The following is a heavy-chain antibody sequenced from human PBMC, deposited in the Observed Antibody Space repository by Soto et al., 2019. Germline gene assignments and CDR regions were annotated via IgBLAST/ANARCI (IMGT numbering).Heavy chain of an antibody. Sequence: PGGSLRLSCAASGFTFSSYSMNWVRQAPGKGLEWVSYISSSSTIYYADSVKGRFTISRDNAKNSLYLQMNSLRAEDTAVYYCARHPERIAEIGWFDPWGQGP. CDR2: ISSSSTI. CDR3: ARHPERIAEIGWFDP. J-gene: IGHJ5*02. V-gene: IGHV3-48*01. D-gene: IGHD6-13*01. CDR1: GFTFSSYS.